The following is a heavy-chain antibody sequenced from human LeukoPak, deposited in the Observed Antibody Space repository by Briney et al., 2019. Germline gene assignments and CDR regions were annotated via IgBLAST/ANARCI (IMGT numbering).Heavy chain of an antibody. CDR1: GYTFIGHY. D-gene: IGHD5-18*01. Sequence: GASVKVSCKASGYTFIGHYLHWVRQAPGQGLEWMGRINPNTGVTQYTENFQGRVTMTGDTSISTAYMELNGLRSDDTAIYYCARTCIQLFTPDFDLWGQGTLVTVSS. CDR3: ARTCIQLFTPDFDL. CDR2: INPNTGVT. V-gene: IGHV1-2*06. J-gene: IGHJ4*02.